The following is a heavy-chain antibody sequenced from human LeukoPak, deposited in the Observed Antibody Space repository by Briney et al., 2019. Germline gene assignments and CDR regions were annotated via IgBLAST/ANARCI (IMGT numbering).Heavy chain of an antibody. CDR2: ITNSGGST. V-gene: IGHV3-23*01. D-gene: IGHD2-2*01. J-gene: IGHJ4*02. CDR3: AKDSKVRRFAY. Sequence: GGSLRLSCAASRFTFSSYWMSWVRQAPGKGLEWVSTITNSGGSTYYADSVKGRFTISRDNSKNTLYLLMNSLRAEDTAVYYCAKDSKVRRFAYWGQGTLVTVSS. CDR1: RFTFSSYW.